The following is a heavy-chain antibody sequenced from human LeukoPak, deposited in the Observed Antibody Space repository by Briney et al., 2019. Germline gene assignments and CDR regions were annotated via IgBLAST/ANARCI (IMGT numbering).Heavy chain of an antibody. CDR3: ARSKVGATTLPIDS. CDR2: MNPNSGNT. CDR1: GYTFTSYD. V-gene: IGHV1-8*01. Sequence: GASVKVSCKASGYTFTSYDINWVRQATGQGLEWMGWMNPNSGNTGYAQTFQGRVTMTRNTSICTAYMEMNRLTSEDTAVYYCARSKVGATTLPIDSWGQGTLVIVSS. D-gene: IGHD1-26*01. J-gene: IGHJ4*02.